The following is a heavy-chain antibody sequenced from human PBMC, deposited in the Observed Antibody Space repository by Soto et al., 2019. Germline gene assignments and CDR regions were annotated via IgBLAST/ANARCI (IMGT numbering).Heavy chain of an antibody. Sequence: SETLSLTCTVSGDSITNSNYYWGWFRRPPGKGLEWIGEIYHSGSTNYNQSLKNRVTISVDKSKNQFSLKLSSVTAADTAVYYCARLSIAARPYYYYYMDVWGKGTTVTVSS. D-gene: IGHD6-6*01. V-gene: IGHV4-61*05. CDR3: ARLSIAARPYYYYYMDV. J-gene: IGHJ6*03. CDR1: GDSITNSNYY. CDR2: IYHSGST.